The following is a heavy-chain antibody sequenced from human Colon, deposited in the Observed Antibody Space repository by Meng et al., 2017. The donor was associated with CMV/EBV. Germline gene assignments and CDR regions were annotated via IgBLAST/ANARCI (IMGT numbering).Heavy chain of an antibody. Sequence: HVHLVDSGAEVKKPGSSVNVSCKASGGTFSSYAISWVRQASGQGLEWMGGIIPIFGTANYAQKFQGRVTITADDSTSTAYMELSSLRSEDTAVYYCASLPVDTAMVPFDLWGRGTLVTVSS. CDR2: IIPIFGTA. CDR1: GGTFSSYA. V-gene: IGHV1-69*12. J-gene: IGHJ2*01. D-gene: IGHD5-18*01. CDR3: ASLPVDTAMVPFDL.